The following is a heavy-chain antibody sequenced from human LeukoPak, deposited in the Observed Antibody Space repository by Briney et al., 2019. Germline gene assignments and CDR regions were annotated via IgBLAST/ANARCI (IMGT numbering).Heavy chain of an antibody. CDR2: IRYDGSDK. J-gene: IGHJ4*02. Sequence: GESLRLSCAASGFTFSSYGMHWVRQAPGRGLEWVAFIRYDGSDKYYSDSVKGRFTISRDNSKNTLYLQMNSLRAGDTAVYYCTRGDGYTYYFEDWGQGTLVTVSS. D-gene: IGHD5-24*01. V-gene: IGHV3-30*02. CDR1: GFTFSSYG. CDR3: TRGDGYTYYFED.